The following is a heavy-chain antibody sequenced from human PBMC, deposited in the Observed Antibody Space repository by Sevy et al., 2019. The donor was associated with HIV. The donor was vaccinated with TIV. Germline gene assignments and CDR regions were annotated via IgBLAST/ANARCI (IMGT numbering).Heavy chain of an antibody. V-gene: IGHV3-53*01. CDR3: ARGKHVSDYYGSFDY. CDR1: GFTVSDNH. Sequence: GGSLRLSCAASGFTVSDNHMNWVRQAPGKGLEWVSVIWLTGATYYADSVKGRFTISRDNSKNTVYLDMNSLRAEDKAVYYCARGKHVSDYYGSFDYWGQGTLVTVSS. J-gene: IGHJ4*02. CDR2: IWLTGAT. D-gene: IGHD3-3*01.